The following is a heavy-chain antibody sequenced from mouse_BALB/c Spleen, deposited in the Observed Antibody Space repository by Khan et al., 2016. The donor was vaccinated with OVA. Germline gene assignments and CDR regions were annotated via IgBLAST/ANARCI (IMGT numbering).Heavy chain of an antibody. V-gene: IGHV1-69*02. D-gene: IGHD1-1*01. CDR2: IDPSDSHT. Sequence: VQLQESGAELVKPGASVKLSCKASGYTFSSYWMHWVKQRPGQGLEWIGEIDPSDSHTNYNQKFKGKAPLNVDKSSSTAYMHLSSLTSEDSAVYYCARSYYYGSSTWFAYWGQGTLVTVSA. CDR1: GYTFSSYW. J-gene: IGHJ3*01. CDR3: ARSYYYGSSTWFAY.